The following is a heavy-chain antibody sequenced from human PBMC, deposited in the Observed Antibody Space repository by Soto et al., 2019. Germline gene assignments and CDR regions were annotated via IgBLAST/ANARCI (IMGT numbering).Heavy chain of an antibody. V-gene: IGHV1-46*03. D-gene: IGHD1-26*01. J-gene: IGHJ4*02. Sequence: ASVKVSCKASGYTFTSYYMHWVRQAPGQGLEWMGIINPSGGSTSYAQKFQGRVTMTRDTSTSTVYMELSSLRSEDTAVYYCARIPRAGGSYLGLDYWGQGTLVTVSS. CDR2: INPSGGST. CDR1: GYTFTSYY. CDR3: ARIPRAGGSYLGLDY.